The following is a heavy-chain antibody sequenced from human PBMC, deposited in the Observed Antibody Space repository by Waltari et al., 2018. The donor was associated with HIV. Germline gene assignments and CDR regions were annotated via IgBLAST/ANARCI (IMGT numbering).Heavy chain of an antibody. V-gene: IGHV4-59*01. D-gene: IGHD3-22*01. J-gene: IGHJ3*02. CDR1: GGSLSIYY. Sequence: QVQLQESGPGLVKPSETLSLTCTVSGGSLSIYYWSWIRQPPGKGLEWIGYIYYSGSTNYNPSLKSRVTISVDTSKNQFSLKLSSGTAADTAVYYCARVPYDSSGLDALDIWGQGTMVTVSS. CDR3: ARVPYDSSGLDALDI. CDR2: IYYSGST.